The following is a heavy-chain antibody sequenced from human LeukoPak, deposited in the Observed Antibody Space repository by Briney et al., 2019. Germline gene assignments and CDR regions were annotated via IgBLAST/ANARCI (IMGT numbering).Heavy chain of an antibody. Sequence: ASVKVSCKASGYTFTGYYMHWVRQAPGQGLEWMGWINPNSGGTNYAQKFQGWVTMTRDTSISTAYMELSRLRSDDTAVYYCARDMGYCGGDCYSSSFDYWGQGTLVTVSS. CDR2: INPNSGGT. V-gene: IGHV1-2*04. J-gene: IGHJ4*02. D-gene: IGHD2-21*02. CDR1: GYTFTGYY. CDR3: ARDMGYCGGDCYSSSFDY.